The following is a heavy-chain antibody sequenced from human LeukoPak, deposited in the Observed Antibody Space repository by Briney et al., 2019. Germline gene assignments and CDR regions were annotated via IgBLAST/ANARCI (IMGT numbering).Heavy chain of an antibody. CDR1: GGSISSGSYY. D-gene: IGHD2-2*01. J-gene: IGHJ3*02. CDR3: ARVPTWDVAPAPLRVGYAFDI. Sequence: SETLSLTCTVSGGSISSGSYYWSWIRQPAGKGLEWIGRIYTSGSTNYNPSLKSRVTISVDTSKNQFSLKLSSVTAADTAVYYCARVPTWDVAPAPLRVGYAFDIWGQGTMVTVSS. V-gene: IGHV4-61*02. CDR2: IYTSGST.